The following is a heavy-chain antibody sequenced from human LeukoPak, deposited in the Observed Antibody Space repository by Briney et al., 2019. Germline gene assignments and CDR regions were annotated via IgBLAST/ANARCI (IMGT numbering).Heavy chain of an antibody. V-gene: IGHV1-2*02. CDR1: GYTFTGYY. D-gene: IGHD2-15*01. CDR3: ARGYCSGGSCHFDY. Sequence: ASVKVSCKASGYTFTGYYMHWGRQAPGQGLEWLGWINPNSGGTNYAQKFQGRVTMTRDTSISTAYMELSRLKSDDTAMYYCARGYCSGGSCHFDYWGQGTLVTVSS. CDR2: INPNSGGT. J-gene: IGHJ4*02.